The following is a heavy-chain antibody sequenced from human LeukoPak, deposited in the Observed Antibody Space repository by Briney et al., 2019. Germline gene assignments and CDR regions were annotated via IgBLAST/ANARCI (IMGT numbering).Heavy chain of an antibody. V-gene: IGHV3-74*01. CDR2: IKSDGST. CDR1: GFTFSTYW. J-gene: IGHJ4*02. CDR3: ARANPRDY. D-gene: IGHD1-14*01. Sequence: GGSLRLSCAASGFTFSTYWMHWVRQAPGKGLVWVSRIKSDGSTNYADSVKGRFTISRDNAKNSLYLQMNSLRVEDTAVYYCARANPRDYWGQGTLVTVSS.